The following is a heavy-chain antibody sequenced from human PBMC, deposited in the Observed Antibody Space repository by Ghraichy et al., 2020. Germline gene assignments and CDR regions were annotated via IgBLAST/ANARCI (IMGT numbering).Heavy chain of an antibody. CDR1: GFTFSNSW. V-gene: IGHV3-7*01. CDR3: ARGSAYIIED. J-gene: IGHJ4*02. D-gene: IGHD6-19*01. Sequence: GGSLRLSCAASGFTFSNSWMHWVRQAPGKGLEWVANIKQDGSDKHYVDSVKGRFTISRDNAKNSLYLQMSSLRAEDTAVYYCARGSAYIIEDWGQGTLVTVSS. CDR2: IKQDGSDK.